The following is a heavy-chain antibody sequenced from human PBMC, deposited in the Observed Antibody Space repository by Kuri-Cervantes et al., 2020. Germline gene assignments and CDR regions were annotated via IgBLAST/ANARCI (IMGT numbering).Heavy chain of an antibody. D-gene: IGHD6-6*01. CDR3: ATGIAPRGPLVYYYYMDV. Sequence: ASVKVSCKASGYTFTSYDINWVRQATGQGLEWMGWMNPKSGNTGYAQKFQGRVTMTRSTSISTAYMELSSLRSEDAAVYYCATGIAPRGPLVYYYYMDVWGKGTAVTVSS. CDR2: MNPKSGNT. V-gene: IGHV1-8*02. J-gene: IGHJ6*03. CDR1: GYTFTSYD.